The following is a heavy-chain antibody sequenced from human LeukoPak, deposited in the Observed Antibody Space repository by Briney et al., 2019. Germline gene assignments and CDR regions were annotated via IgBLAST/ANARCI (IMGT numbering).Heavy chain of an antibody. J-gene: IGHJ4*02. CDR1: GGTFSSYA. CDR2: IIPIFGTA. Sequence: SVKVSCKASGGTFSSYAISWVRQAPGQGLEWMGGIIPIFGTANYAQKFQGRVTITADESTSTAYMELSSLRSEDTAVYYCARDRYYYDSSGYYNFGYFDYWGQGTLVTVSS. CDR3: ARDRYYYDSSGYYNFGYFDY. V-gene: IGHV1-69*13. D-gene: IGHD3-22*01.